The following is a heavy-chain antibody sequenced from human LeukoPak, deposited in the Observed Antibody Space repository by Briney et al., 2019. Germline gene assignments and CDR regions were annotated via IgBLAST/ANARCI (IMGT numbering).Heavy chain of an antibody. CDR3: AKDQRIAAAGILDY. V-gene: IGHV3-9*01. CDR2: ISWNSGSI. Sequence: GGSLRLSCAASGFTFDEYAMHWVRQAPGKGLEWVSGISWNSGSIGYADSVKGRFTISRDNAKNFLYLQMNSLRAEDTALYYCAKDQRIAAAGILDYWGQGTLVTVSS. CDR1: GFTFDEYA. J-gene: IGHJ4*02. D-gene: IGHD6-13*01.